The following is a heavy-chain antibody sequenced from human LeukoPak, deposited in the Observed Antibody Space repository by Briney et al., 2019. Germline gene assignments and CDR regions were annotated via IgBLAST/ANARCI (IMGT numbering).Heavy chain of an antibody. V-gene: IGHV3-7*03. J-gene: IGHJ4*02. CDR1: GFMFSSNW. CDR2: IKEDGTET. Sequence: GGSLSLSCAASGFMFSSNWMSWVRLAPGKGLEWVANIKEDGTETYYVDSVKGRFTISRDNAKNSLYLQMNSLRVEDTAVYYCAKEGRSLQTYWGQGTLVTVSS. CDR3: AKEGRSLQTY. D-gene: IGHD5-24*01.